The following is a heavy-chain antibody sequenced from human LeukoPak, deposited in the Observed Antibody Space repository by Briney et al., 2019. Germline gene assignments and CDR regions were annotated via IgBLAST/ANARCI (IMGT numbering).Heavy chain of an antibody. J-gene: IGHJ4*02. CDR1: GYSFTTRC. CDR3: ARPVGGSGSYYLDY. V-gene: IGHV5-51*01. CDR2: ISPGDSDT. Sequence: EAPKISCRGSGYSFTTRCFGWGRQMPGKGLEGMGLISPGDSDTSYSASFQGQVPISADKSISTAYLQWSSLKASDTAMYYCARPVGGSGSYYLDYWGQGTLVTVSS. D-gene: IGHD3-10*01.